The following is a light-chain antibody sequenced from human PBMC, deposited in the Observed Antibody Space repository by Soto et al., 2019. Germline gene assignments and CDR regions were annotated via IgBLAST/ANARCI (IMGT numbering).Light chain of an antibody. Sequence: SYELAQPPSVSVAPGQTAGITCGGNNIGSQSVHWYQQKPGQAPVLVVYDDADQPSGVPERFSGSKSGNMATLTISRVEAGDEADYYCQVCESNSVFVFGIGTKVTVL. CDR2: DDA. CDR1: NIGSQS. V-gene: IGLV3-21*02. J-gene: IGLJ1*01. CDR3: QVCESNSVFV.